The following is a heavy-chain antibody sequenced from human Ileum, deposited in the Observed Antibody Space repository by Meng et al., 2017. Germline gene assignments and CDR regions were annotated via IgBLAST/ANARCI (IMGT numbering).Heavy chain of an antibody. V-gene: IGHV4-4*02. CDR2: ISHSGSA. CDR3: ARHGGYSQDF. CDR1: SGSISSNTY. Sequence: VQLQESGPVLVRPSGTLSLPCAVSSGSISSNTYWSWVRQPPGKGLEWIGQISHSGSAYYNPSLKSRVTMSVDKSKSQFSLMLTSVTAADTAIYYCARHGGYSQDFWGQGTLVTVSS. J-gene: IGHJ4*02. D-gene: IGHD4-23*01.